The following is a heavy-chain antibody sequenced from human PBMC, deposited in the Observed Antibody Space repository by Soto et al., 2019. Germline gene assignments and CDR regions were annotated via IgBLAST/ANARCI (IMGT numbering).Heavy chain of an antibody. D-gene: IGHD3-10*01. CDR3: AKAGSAYGMDV. CDR1: GFTFSSYG. V-gene: IGHV3-30*18. CDR2: ISYDGSNK. Sequence: GGSLRLSCAASGFTFSSYGMHRVRQAPGKGLEWVAVISYDGSNKYYADSVKGRFTISRDNSKNTLYLQMNSLRAEDTAVYYCAKAGSAYGMDVWGQGTTVTVSS. J-gene: IGHJ6*02.